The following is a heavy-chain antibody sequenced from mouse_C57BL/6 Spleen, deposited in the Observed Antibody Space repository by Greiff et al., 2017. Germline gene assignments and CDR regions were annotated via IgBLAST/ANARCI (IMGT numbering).Heavy chain of an antibody. CDR1: GYSFTSYY. Sequence: QVHVKQSGPELVKPGASVKISCKASGYSFTSYYIHWVKQRPGQGLEWIGWIYPGSGNTKYNEKFKGKATLTADTSSSTAYMQLSSLTSEDSAVYYCAKAQATYWFAYWGQGTLVTVSA. J-gene: IGHJ3*01. CDR3: AKAQATYWFAY. V-gene: IGHV1-66*01. D-gene: IGHD3-2*02. CDR2: IYPGSGNT.